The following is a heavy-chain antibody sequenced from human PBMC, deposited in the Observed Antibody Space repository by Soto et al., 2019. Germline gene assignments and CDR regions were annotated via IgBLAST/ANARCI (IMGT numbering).Heavy chain of an antibody. CDR3: AGDPLIYGSGRLFDY. Sequence: QVQLQESGPGLVKPSETLSLTCTVSGGSISNYYWNWIRQPPGKGLEWIGYIYYSGSTNYNPSLQSRVTISVDTSKNQFSLKLSSVTAADTAVYYCAGDPLIYGSGRLFDYWGQGTLVTVSS. CDR1: GGSISNYY. J-gene: IGHJ4*02. CDR2: IYYSGST. D-gene: IGHD3-10*01. V-gene: IGHV4-59*01.